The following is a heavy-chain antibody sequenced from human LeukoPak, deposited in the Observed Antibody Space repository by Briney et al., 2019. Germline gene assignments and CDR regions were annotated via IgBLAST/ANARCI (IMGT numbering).Heavy chain of an antibody. Sequence: GGSMRLSCAASGFTFSSCAMSWVRQAPGKGLEWVSGISDGGGTTNYADAVKGRFTISRDKSKNTLFLQMNSLRAEDTAIYYCAKDIQLSAWGLGTMVTVSS. J-gene: IGHJ3*01. CDR1: GFTFSSCA. CDR3: AKDIQLSA. D-gene: IGHD5-24*01. CDR2: ISDGGGTT. V-gene: IGHV3-23*01.